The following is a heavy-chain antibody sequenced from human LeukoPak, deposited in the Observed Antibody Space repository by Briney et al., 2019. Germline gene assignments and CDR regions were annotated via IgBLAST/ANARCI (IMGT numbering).Heavy chain of an antibody. CDR1: GFTFSNFW. CDR3: ARFSRGDVVGI. Sequence: GGSLRLSCAASGFTFSNFWMSWVRQAPGKGLEWVANIKQDGTDKQYVDSVKSRFTISRDNAKNSLYLQINSLRAEDTAVYYCARFSRGDVVGIWGQGTLVTVSS. J-gene: IGHJ4*02. D-gene: IGHD2-15*01. CDR2: IKQDGTDK. V-gene: IGHV3-7*03.